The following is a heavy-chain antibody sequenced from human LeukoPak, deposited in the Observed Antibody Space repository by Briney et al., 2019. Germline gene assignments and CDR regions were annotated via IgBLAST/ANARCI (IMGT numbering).Heavy chain of an antibody. J-gene: IGHJ5*02. CDR3: ARDNYAGANWFDP. Sequence: SVKVSCKASGGTFSSYAISWERQAPGQGLEWMGGIIPIFGTANYAQKFQGRVTITTDESTSTAYMELSSLRSEDTAVYYCARDNYAGANWFDPWGQGTLVTVSS. V-gene: IGHV1-69*05. D-gene: IGHD1-7*01. CDR2: IIPIFGTA. CDR1: GGTFSSYA.